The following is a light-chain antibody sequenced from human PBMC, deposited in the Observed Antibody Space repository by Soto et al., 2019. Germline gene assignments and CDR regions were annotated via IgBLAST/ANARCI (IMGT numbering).Light chain of an antibody. Sequence: DIQMTQSPSSLSASVGDRVTITCQASQDISNYLKWYQQNPGKAPKLLIYYASNLETGVPSRVSGSVSGTDVTFTSSSLQPEDIATYYCQKYANLPITFGGGTKVEIK. CDR3: QKYANLPIT. CDR1: QDISNY. CDR2: YAS. V-gene: IGKV1-33*01. J-gene: IGKJ4*01.